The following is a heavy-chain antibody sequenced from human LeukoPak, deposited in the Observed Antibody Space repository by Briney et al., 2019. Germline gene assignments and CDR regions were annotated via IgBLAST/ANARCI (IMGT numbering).Heavy chain of an antibody. CDR2: IIPIFGTA. V-gene: IGHV1-69*05. CDR3: ARAPNYGDYGWYFDL. Sequence: SVKVSCKASGGTFISYAISWVRQAPGQGLEWMGGIIPIFGTANYAQKFQGRVTITTDESTSTAYMELSSLRSEDTAVYYCARAPNYGDYGWYFDLWGRGTLVTVSS. CDR1: GGTFISYA. J-gene: IGHJ2*01. D-gene: IGHD4-17*01.